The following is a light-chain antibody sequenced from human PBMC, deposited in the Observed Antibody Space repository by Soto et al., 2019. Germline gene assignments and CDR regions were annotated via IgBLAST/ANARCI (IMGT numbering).Light chain of an antibody. J-gene: IGKJ4*01. CDR1: QSISSY. V-gene: IGKV1-39*01. CDR2: AAS. CDR3: QQSYSTPLT. Sequence: DIQMTQSPSSLSASVGDRVTITCRASQSISSYLNWYQQKPGKAPKLLIYAASSLQSGVPSRFSGSGSGTDFTLTIRSLQPEDFATYYWQQSYSTPLTFGGGTKVEIK.